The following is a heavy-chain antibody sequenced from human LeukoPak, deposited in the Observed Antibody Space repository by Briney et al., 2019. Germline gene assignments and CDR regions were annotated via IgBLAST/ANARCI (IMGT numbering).Heavy chain of an antibody. CDR3: AKDGPRYSSGHQKVDY. D-gene: IGHD6-19*01. Sequence: PGGSLRLSCAASGFMFSNYWMSWVRQAPGKGLEWVANIKEDGSEKYYVESVKGRFTISRDNSKNTLYLQMNSLRAEDTAVYYCAKDGPRYSSGHQKVDYWGQGTLVTVSS. CDR1: GFMFSNYW. J-gene: IGHJ4*02. V-gene: IGHV3-7*01. CDR2: IKEDGSEK.